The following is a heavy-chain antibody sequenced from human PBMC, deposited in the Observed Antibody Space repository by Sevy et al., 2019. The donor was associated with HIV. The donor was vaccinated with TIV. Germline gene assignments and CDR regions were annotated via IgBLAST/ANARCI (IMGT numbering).Heavy chain of an antibody. CDR3: ARQHNSGSYDAFDI. CDR2: IYPVDSNT. D-gene: IGHD3-22*01. CDR1: GYSFTTYW. Sequence: GESLKISCKGSGYSFTTYWIAWVRQMPGKGLEWMGIIYPVDSNTRYSPSFQGQVTISADKSISAAYLQWSSLKALDTAMYYCARQHNSGSYDAFDIWGQGTMVTVSS. V-gene: IGHV5-51*01. J-gene: IGHJ3*02.